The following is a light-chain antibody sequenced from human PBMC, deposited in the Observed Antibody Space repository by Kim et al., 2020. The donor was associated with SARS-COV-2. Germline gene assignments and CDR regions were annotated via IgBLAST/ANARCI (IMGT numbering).Light chain of an antibody. Sequence: ASLGDRVTITCRASQSISSWLAWYQQKPGKAPKVLIYDASSLESGVPSRFSGSGSGTEFTLTISSLQPDDFATYYCQQYDSYSPYTFGQGTKLEI. CDR3: QQYDSYSPYT. CDR2: DAS. CDR1: QSISSW. J-gene: IGKJ2*01. V-gene: IGKV1-5*01.